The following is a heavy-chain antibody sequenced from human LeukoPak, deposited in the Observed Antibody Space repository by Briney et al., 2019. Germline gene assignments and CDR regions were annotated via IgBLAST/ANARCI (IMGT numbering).Heavy chain of an antibody. Sequence: EASVKVSCKASGYSFTDYYLHWVRQAPGQGLEWMGWINPKSGVTKYVQKFQGRVTMTRDSSISTAYMELSRLRSDDSAVFYCARQADNNWFDSWGQGTLVTVSS. J-gene: IGHJ5*01. D-gene: IGHD2-15*01. V-gene: IGHV1-2*02. CDR1: GYSFTDYY. CDR2: INPKSGVT. CDR3: ARQADNNWFDS.